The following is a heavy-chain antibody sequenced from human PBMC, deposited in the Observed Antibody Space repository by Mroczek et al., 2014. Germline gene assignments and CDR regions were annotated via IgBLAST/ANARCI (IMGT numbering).Heavy chain of an antibody. J-gene: IGHJ6*03. CDR2: IIPIFGTA. Sequence: QVQLVQSGAEVKKPGSSVKVSCKASGGTFSSYAISWVRQAPGQGLEWMGGIIPIFGTANYAQKFQGRVTITADESTSTAYMELSSLRSEDTAVYYCVMRDYTGSIQGNYMDVWGKGTTVTRLL. V-gene: IGHV1-69*12. D-gene: IGHD4-11*01. CDR1: GGTFSSYA. CDR3: VMRDYTGSIQGNYMDV.